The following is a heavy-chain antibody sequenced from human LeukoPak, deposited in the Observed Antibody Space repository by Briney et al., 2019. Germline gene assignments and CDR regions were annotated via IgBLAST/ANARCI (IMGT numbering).Heavy chain of an antibody. CDR3: AREWGTTVTTNDAFDI. D-gene: IGHD4-17*01. CDR1: GGSISSYY. CDR2: IYYSGST. J-gene: IGHJ3*02. Sequence: PSETLSLTCTVSGGSISSYYWSWIRQPPGKGLEWIGYIYYSGSTNYNPSLKSRVTISVDTSKNQFSLKLSSVTAADTAVYYCAREWGTTVTTNDAFDIWGQGTMVTVSS. V-gene: IGHV4-59*01.